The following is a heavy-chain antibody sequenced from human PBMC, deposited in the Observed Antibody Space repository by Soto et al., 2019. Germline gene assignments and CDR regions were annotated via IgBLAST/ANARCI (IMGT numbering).Heavy chain of an antibody. Sequence: GASVKVSCKGSASTFTRYAFKRVRQTTGQGLEWMGWMNANSGNTGYSQKFQGRVTMTRNTSISTAYMELNSLTSEDTAVYYCARDYGDFYFDYWGQGTLVTVSS. CDR3: ARDYGDFYFDY. D-gene: IGHD4-17*01. CDR1: ASTFTRYA. CDR2: MNANSGNT. J-gene: IGHJ4*02. V-gene: IGHV1-8*01.